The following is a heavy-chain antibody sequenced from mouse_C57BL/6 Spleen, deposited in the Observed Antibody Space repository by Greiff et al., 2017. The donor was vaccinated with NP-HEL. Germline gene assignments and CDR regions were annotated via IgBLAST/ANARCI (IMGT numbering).Heavy chain of an antibody. CDR1: GFTFSSYA. CDR2: ISDGGSYT. Sequence: EVKLVESGGGLVKPGGSLKLSCAASGFTFSSYAMSWVRQTPEKRLEWVATISDGGSYTYYPDNVKGRFTISRDNAKNNLYLQMSHLKSEDTAMYYCAREGDYGNYVEFFAYWGQGTLVTVSA. J-gene: IGHJ3*01. V-gene: IGHV5-4*01. D-gene: IGHD2-1*01. CDR3: AREGDYGNYVEFFAY.